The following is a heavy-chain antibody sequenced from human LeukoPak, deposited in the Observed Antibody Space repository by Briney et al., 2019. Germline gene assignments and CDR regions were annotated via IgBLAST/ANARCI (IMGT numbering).Heavy chain of an antibody. V-gene: IGHV1-69*13. Sequence: SVTVSCTASGGTFSSYAISWVRQAPGQGLEWMGGIIPIFGTADYAQKFQGRVTITADESTNTAYMELSSLRSEDTAVYYCARLPLRSIAVGYYGMDVWGQGTTVTVSS. CDR3: ARLPLRSIAVGYYGMDV. CDR2: IIPIFGTA. J-gene: IGHJ6*02. CDR1: GGTFSSYA. D-gene: IGHD6-6*01.